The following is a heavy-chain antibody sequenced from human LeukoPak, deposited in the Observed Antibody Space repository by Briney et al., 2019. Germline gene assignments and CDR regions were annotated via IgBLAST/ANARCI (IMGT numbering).Heavy chain of an antibody. J-gene: IGHJ6*03. CDR1: GFSISSHW. Sequence: GGSLRLSCVASGFSISSHWMSWVRQAPGKGPEWVSTISTISNYINYADSVKGRFTISRDNAKNVLYLQMNSLRADDTAVYYCARGRGDCSGGSCPFTTYMDVWGQGTTVIVSS. CDR2: ISTISNYI. V-gene: IGHV3-21*01. CDR3: ARGRGDCSGGSCPFTTYMDV. D-gene: IGHD2-15*01.